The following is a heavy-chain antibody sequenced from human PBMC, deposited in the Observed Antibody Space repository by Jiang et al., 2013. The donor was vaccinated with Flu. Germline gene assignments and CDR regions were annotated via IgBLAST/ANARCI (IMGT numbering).Heavy chain of an antibody. Sequence: YNDYAVSVKSRITINPDTSKNQFSLQLNSVTPEDTAVYYCARGRRGFIAAAGTFDPWGQGTLVTVSS. CDR2: YN. V-gene: IGHV6-1*01. J-gene: IGHJ5*02. CDR3: ARGRRGFIAAAGTFDP. D-gene: IGHD6-13*01.